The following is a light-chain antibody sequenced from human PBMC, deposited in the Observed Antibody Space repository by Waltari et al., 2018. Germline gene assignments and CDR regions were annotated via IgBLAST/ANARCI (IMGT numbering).Light chain of an antibody. Sequence: QSALTQPASVSGSPGQSITISCTGPRSDVGAYNYVSWYQQHPGKAPKLMIYDVSNRPSGVSNRFSGSKSGNTASLTISGLQAEDEADYYCSSYISSSTLELFGGGTSLTVL. J-gene: IGLJ2*01. CDR2: DVS. CDR1: RSDVGAYNY. CDR3: SSYISSSTLEL. V-gene: IGLV2-14*03.